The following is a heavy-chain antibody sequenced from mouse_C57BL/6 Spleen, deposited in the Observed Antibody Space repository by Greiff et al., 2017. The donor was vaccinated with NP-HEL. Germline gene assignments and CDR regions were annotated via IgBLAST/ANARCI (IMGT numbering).Heavy chain of an antibody. V-gene: IGHV5-4*01. CDR2: ISDGGSYT. CDR1: GFTFSSYA. CDR3: ARELGY. J-gene: IGHJ4*01. Sequence: DVKLQESGGGLVKPGGSLKLSCAASGFTFSSYAMSWVRQTPEKRLEWVATISDGGSYTYYPDNVKGRFTISRDNAKNNLYLQMSHLKSEDTAMYYCARELGYWGQGTSVTVSS.